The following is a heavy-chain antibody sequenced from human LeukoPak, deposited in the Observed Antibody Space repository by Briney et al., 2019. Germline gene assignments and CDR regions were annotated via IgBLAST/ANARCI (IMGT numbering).Heavy chain of an antibody. CDR1: GFTFSSYD. D-gene: IGHD3-16*01. CDR2: IGTAGDT. Sequence: GGSLRLSCAASGFTFSSYDMHWVRQATGKGLEWVSAIGTAGDTYYPGSVKGRFTISRESAKNSLYLQMNSLRAGDTAVYYCARGLGPAQRDYYYYYMDVWGKGTTVTVSS. CDR3: ARGLGPAQRDYYYYYMDV. V-gene: IGHV3-13*01. J-gene: IGHJ6*03.